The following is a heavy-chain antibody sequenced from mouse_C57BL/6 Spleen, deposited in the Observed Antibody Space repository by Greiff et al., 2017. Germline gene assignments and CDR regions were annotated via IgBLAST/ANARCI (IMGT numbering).Heavy chain of an antibody. D-gene: IGHD2-10*01. Sequence: EVHLVESEGGLVQPGSSMKLSCTASGFTFSDYYMAWVRQVPEKGLEWVANINYDGSSTYYLDSLKSRFIISRDNAKNILYLQMSSLKSEDTATYYCARESLLNYFDYWGQGTTLTVSA. J-gene: IGHJ2*01. CDR2: INYDGSST. CDR3: ARESLLNYFDY. CDR1: GFTFSDYY. V-gene: IGHV5-16*01.